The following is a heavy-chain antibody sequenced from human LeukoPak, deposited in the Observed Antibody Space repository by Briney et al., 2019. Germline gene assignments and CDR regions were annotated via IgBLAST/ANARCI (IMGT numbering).Heavy chain of an antibody. CDR3: ARDRAAAGTGLDP. J-gene: IGHJ5*02. CDR1: GFTFSSYW. V-gene: IGHV3-7*04. D-gene: IGHD6-13*01. Sequence: GGSLRLSCAASGFTFSSYWMSWVRQAPGKGLEWVANIKQDGSEKYYVDSVKGRFTISRDNAKNSLYLQMNSLRAEDTAVYYCARDRAAAGTGLDPWGQGTLVTVSS. CDR2: IKQDGSEK.